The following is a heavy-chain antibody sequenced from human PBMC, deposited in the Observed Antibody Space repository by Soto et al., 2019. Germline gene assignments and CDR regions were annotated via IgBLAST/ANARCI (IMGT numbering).Heavy chain of an antibody. CDR2: IYHSGST. J-gene: IGHJ3*02. V-gene: IGHV4-30-2*05. CDR3: ARGRSGPDAFDI. Sequence: LSLTCAVSGGSISSGGYSWSWIRQPPGKGLEWIGYIYHSGSTYYNPSLKSRLAISIDTSKSQFSLNLNSVTAADTAVYYCARGRSGPDAFDIWGQGIMVTVSS. CDR1: GGSISSGGYS.